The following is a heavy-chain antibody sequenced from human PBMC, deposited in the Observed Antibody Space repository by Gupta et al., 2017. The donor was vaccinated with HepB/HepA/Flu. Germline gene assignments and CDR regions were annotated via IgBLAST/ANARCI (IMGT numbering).Heavy chain of an antibody. CDR2: INHSGST. D-gene: IGHD6-19*01. J-gene: IGHJ5*02. CDR3: ARGKKQWLVQDWFDP. CDR1: GGSFSGYY. V-gene: IGHV4-34*01. Sequence: QVQLQQWGAGLLKPSETLSLTCAVYGGSFSGYYWSWIRQPPGKGLEWIGEINHSGSTNYNPSLKSRVTISVDTSKNQFSLKLSSVTAADTAVYYCARGKKQWLVQDWFDPWGQGTLVTVSS.